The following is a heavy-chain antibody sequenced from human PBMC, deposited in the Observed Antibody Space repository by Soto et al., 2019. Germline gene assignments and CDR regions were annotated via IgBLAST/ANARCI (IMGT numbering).Heavy chain of an antibody. CDR1: GYTFTYFY. D-gene: IGHD6-19*01. V-gene: IGHV1-46*01. J-gene: IGHJ4*02. CDR3: ARGLDASGWYAFDY. Sequence: ASVKVSCKASGYTFTYFYIHWVRQAPGQGLEWVGVINPSAGSTSYAQKFQGRVIMTRDTSTSTVYMELGSLRSEDTAVYYCARGLDASGWYAFDYWGQGTLVTVSS. CDR2: INPSAGST.